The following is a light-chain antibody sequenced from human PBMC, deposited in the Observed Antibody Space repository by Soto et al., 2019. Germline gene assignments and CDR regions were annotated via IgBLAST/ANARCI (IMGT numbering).Light chain of an antibody. J-gene: IGLJ2*01. CDR2: QVS. V-gene: IGLV2-14*01. CDR1: SSDFGSYNY. Sequence: QSVLTQPASVSGSPGQSITISCTGTSSDFGSYNYVSWYQQHPGKAPKLMIFQVSNRPSGVSNRFSGSKSGNTASLTISGLQAEDEADYYCSSYTSSSTLVFGGGTKVTVL. CDR3: SSYTSSSTLV.